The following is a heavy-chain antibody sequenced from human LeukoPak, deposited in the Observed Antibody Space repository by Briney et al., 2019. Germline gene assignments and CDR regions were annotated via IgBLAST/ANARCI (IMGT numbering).Heavy chain of an antibody. J-gene: IGHJ4*02. CDR1: GGSISSGSYY. Sequence: SQTLSLTCSVSGGSISSGSYYWSWIRQPAGKGLEWTGRIYTSGSTNYNPSLKSRVTMSFDASNNQFSLRLSSVTAADTAVYYCARVTTGGYYNYWGQGTLVTVSS. D-gene: IGHD3-22*01. V-gene: IGHV4-61*02. CDR2: IYTSGST. CDR3: ARVTTGGYYNY.